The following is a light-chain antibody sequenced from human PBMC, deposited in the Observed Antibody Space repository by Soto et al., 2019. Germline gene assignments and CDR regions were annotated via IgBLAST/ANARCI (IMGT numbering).Light chain of an antibody. J-gene: IGKJ5*01. Sequence: EIVMTQSPATLSVSPGERATLSCRASQSVSSNLAWYQQKPGQAPRLLIYVASTRATGIPARFSGSGSGTEFTLTISSLQSEDVAVYYCQQYNNWPTITFGQGTRLEIK. CDR3: QQYNNWPTIT. CDR2: VAS. CDR1: QSVSSN. V-gene: IGKV3-15*01.